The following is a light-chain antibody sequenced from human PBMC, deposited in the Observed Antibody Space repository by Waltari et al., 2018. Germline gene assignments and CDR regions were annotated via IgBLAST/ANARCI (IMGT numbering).Light chain of an antibody. CDR3: AAWDDSLNGLNWV. CDR2: NNR. J-gene: IGLJ3*02. V-gene: IGLV1-44*01. CDR1: SSNIGSHT. Sequence: QSVLTQPPSASGTPGQRVTISCSGSSSNIGSHTVNWYQHLPGTAPNLLIYNNRQRPSGVPGRVSGSKSGTSASLAISGLQSEDEADYYCAAWDDSLNGLNWVFGGGTKVTVL.